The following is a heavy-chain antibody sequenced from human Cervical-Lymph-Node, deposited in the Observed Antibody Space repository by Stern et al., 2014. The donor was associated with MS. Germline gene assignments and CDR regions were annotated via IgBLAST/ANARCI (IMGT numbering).Heavy chain of an antibody. Sequence: QVQLGQSGGGVVQPGRSLRLSCAASGFDFSNYAMHWVRQAPGKGLEWVTLISYDGSKKHYTDSVKGRFTISRDNSNNALYLQMNSLRAEDTAVYYCARVAGVESYFDYWGQGTLVTVSS. CDR2: ISYDGSKK. CDR1: GFDFSNYA. J-gene: IGHJ4*02. D-gene: IGHD5-24*01. CDR3: ARVAGVESYFDY. V-gene: IGHV3-30*04.